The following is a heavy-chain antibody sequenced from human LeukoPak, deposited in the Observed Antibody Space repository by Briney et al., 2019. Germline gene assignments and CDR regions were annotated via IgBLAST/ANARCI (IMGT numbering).Heavy chain of an antibody. Sequence: GGSLRLSCAASGFTFITYDMHRVRQAPGKGLEWVAFIQYDGMNKYYADSVRGRFTISTDNSKNTLYLQMNSLRTEDTAVYYCAKDRRAFKLDYWGPGTLVTVSS. V-gene: IGHV3-30*02. CDR2: IQYDGMNK. J-gene: IGHJ4*02. CDR3: AKDRRAFKLDY. CDR1: GFTFITYD.